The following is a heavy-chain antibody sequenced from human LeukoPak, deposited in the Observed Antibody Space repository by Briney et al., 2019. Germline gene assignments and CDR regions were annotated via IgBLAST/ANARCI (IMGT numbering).Heavy chain of an antibody. V-gene: IGHV4-34*01. D-gene: IGHD3-22*01. J-gene: IGHJ5*02. CDR1: GGSFSGYY. CDR2: INHSGST. CDR3: APLDYYDSSGLNWFDP. Sequence: PSETLSLTCAVYGGSFSGYYWSWIRQPPGKGLEWIGEINHSGSTNYNPSLKSRVTISVDTSKNQFSLQLSSVTAADTAVYYCAPLDYYDSSGLNWFDPWGQGTLVTVSS.